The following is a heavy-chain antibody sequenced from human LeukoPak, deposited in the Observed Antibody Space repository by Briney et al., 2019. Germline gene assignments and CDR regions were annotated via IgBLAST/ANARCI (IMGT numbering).Heavy chain of an antibody. J-gene: IGHJ5*02. CDR1: GGSISSYY. CDR3: ARESLTWLQSRTSWFDP. V-gene: IGHV4-59*01. CDR2: IYYSGST. Sequence: SETLSLTCTVSGGSISSYYWSWLRQPPGKGLEGVGYIYYSGSTNYNPSLKSRVTISVDTSKNQFSLKLSSVTAADTAVYYCARESLTWLQSRTSWFDPWGQGTLVTVSS. D-gene: IGHD5-24*01.